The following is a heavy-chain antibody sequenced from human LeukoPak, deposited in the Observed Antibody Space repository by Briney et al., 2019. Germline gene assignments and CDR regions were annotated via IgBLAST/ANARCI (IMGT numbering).Heavy chain of an antibody. CDR3: ARDTNTVVAATNYMDV. V-gene: IGHV3-30*03. Sequence: GGSLRLSCAASGFTFSDYYMSWVRQAPGKGLEWVAVISYDGSNKYYADSVKGQFTISRDNSKNTLYLQMNSLRAEDTAVYYCARDTNTVVAATNYMDVWGKGTTVTVSS. D-gene: IGHD2-15*01. CDR1: GFTFSDYY. J-gene: IGHJ6*03. CDR2: ISYDGSNK.